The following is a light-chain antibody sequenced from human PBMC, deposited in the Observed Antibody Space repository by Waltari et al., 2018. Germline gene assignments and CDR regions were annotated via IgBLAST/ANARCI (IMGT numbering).Light chain of an antibody. CDR2: RNN. CDR3: AAWDDSLSRWL. CDR1: SPNIGSHY. Sequence: QSVLTQPPSASGTPGQRVTISCPGRSPNIGSHYVYWYQHVPGAAPKLLIYRNNQRPSGVPDRFSGSKSGTSASLAISGLRSEDEAGYYCAAWDDSLSRWLLGGGTKLTVL. J-gene: IGLJ3*02. V-gene: IGLV1-47*01.